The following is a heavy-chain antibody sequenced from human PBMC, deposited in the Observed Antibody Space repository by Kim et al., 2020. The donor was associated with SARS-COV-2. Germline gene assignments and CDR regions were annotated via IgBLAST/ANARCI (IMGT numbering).Heavy chain of an antibody. CDR2: IIPILGIA. CDR1: GGTFSSYA. V-gene: IGHV1-69*04. D-gene: IGHD6-13*01. CDR3: AREEAAAAGSR. Sequence: SVKVSCKASGGTFSSYAISWVRQAPGQGLEWMGRIIPILGIANYAQKFQGRVTITADKSTSTAYMELSSLGSEDTAVYYCAREEAAAAGSRWGQGTLVTVSS. J-gene: IGHJ4*02.